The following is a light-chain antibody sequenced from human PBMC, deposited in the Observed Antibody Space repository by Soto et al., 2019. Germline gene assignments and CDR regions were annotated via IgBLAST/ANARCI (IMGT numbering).Light chain of an antibody. V-gene: IGKV2-30*01. J-gene: IGKJ5*01. CDR3: MQNTHWPIT. Sequence: VMMAQSPLSLPVTLGQPSSISCISSQSFVYSDGDTYLSWFQQRPGQSPRRLLSQVSNRDSGVPDRFSGSGSGTDFTLKISSVEADDVAVYYCMQNTHWPITFGQGTRLRL. CDR2: QVS. CDR1: QSFVYSDGDTY.